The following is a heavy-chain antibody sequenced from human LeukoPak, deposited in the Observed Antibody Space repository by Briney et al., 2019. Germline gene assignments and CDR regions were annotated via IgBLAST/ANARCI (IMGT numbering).Heavy chain of an antibody. Sequence: SETLSLTCTVSGYSISSGYYWGWIRQPPGKGLEWIGYIYYSGSTNYNPSLKSRVTISVDTSKNQFSLKLSSVTAADTAVYYCARVHPGFYGDWVDAFDIWGQGTMVTVSS. CDR3: ARVHPGFYGDWVDAFDI. J-gene: IGHJ3*02. CDR1: GYSISSGYY. V-gene: IGHV4-61*01. D-gene: IGHD4-17*01. CDR2: IYYSGST.